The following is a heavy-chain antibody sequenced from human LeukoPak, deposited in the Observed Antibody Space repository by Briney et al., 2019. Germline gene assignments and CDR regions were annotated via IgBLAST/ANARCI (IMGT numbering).Heavy chain of an antibody. CDR2: INAGNGNT. Sequence: TGGSLRLSCAASGFTFSSYGMHWVRQAPGQRPEWMGWINAGNGNTKYFQKFQGRVTFTRDTSASTAYMELSSLRSEDTAVYYCAATDLGDYWGQGTLVTVSS. J-gene: IGHJ4*02. CDR1: GFTFSSYG. D-gene: IGHD4-17*01. CDR3: AATDLGDY. V-gene: IGHV1-3*01.